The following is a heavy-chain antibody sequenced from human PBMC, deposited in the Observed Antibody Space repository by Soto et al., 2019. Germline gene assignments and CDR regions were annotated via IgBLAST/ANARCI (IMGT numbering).Heavy chain of an antibody. CDR1: GFTFSSYA. Sequence: PGGSLRLSCAASGFTFSSYAMSWVRQAPGKGLEWVSAISGGGGTTYYADSVTGRFTISRDNSKNTLYLQMNSLRAEDTAVYYCAKDCVARTYGTFDYWGQGTLVTVSS. D-gene: IGHD3-10*01. CDR2: ISGGGGTT. V-gene: IGHV3-23*01. J-gene: IGHJ4*02. CDR3: AKDCVARTYGTFDY.